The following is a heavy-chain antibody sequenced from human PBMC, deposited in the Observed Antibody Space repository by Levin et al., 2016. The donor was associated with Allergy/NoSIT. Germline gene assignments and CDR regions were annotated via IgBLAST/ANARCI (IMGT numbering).Heavy chain of an antibody. CDR1: GGSISSGGYS. J-gene: IGHJ4*02. V-gene: IGHV4-30-2*01. CDR3: ARASDFNYDFWSGYHREYYFDY. Sequence: SETLSLTCAVSGGSISSGGYSWSWIRQPPGKGLEWIGYIYHSGSTYYNPSLKSRVTISVDRSKNQFSLKLSSVTAADTAVYYCARASDFNYDFWSGYHREYYFDYWGQGTLVTVSS. CDR2: IYHSGST. D-gene: IGHD3-3*01.